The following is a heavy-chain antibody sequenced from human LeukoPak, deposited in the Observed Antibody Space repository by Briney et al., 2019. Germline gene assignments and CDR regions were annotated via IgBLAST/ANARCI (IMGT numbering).Heavy chain of an antibody. Sequence: GGSLRLSCAASGFTFSSNYMSWVRQAPGKGLEWVSVIYSGGSTYYADSVKGRFTISRDNSKNTLYPQMNSLRAEDTAVYYCARGPGYYDSSGYYRFDYWGQGTLVTVSS. D-gene: IGHD3-22*01. J-gene: IGHJ4*02. CDR1: GFTFSSNY. CDR3: ARGPGYYDSSGYYRFDY. V-gene: IGHV3-53*01. CDR2: IYSGGST.